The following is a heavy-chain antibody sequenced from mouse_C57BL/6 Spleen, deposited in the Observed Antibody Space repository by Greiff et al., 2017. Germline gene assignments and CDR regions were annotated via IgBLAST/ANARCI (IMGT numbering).Heavy chain of an antibody. D-gene: IGHD3-2*02. J-gene: IGHJ4*01. Sequence: QVQLKQPDAELVKPGASVKISCKASGYTFTDYTIHWMKQRPEQGLEWIGYIYPRDGSTKYNEKFKGKATLTVDKSSSTAYMQLNSLTSEDSAVYFCARETAQVLDYAMDYWGQGTSVTVSS. CDR1: GYTFTDYT. V-gene: IGHV1-78*01. CDR3: ARETAQVLDYAMDY. CDR2: IYPRDGST.